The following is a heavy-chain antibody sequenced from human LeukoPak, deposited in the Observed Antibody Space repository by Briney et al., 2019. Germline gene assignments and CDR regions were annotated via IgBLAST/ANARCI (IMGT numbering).Heavy chain of an antibody. D-gene: IGHD3-22*01. CDR3: ARVGGDDSTGHYSVDY. CDR1: GYSITNNYW. J-gene: IGHJ4*02. V-gene: IGHV4-38-2*01. CDR2: LHHSGST. Sequence: SETLSLTCAVSGYSITNNYWWGWIRQTPGRGLEWIGSLHHSGSTSYNLSLKSRVTISVDTSKNQFSLRLSSVTAADTAVYYCARVGGDDSTGHYSVDYWGQGTLVTVSS.